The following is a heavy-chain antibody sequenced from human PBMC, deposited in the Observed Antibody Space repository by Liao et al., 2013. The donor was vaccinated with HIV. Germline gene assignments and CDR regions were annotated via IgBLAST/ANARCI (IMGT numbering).Heavy chain of an antibody. CDR2: IYTSGST. Sequence: QVQLQQWGAGLLKASETLSLTCAVYGGSLSGYYWSWIRQPPGKGLEWIGRIYTSGSTNYNPSLKSRVTISVDTSKNQFSLKLSSVTAADTAVYYCARERGPGESYAFDIWAKGQWSPSLQ. CDR3: ARERGPGESYAFDI. CDR1: GGSLSGYY. D-gene: IGHD7-27*01. V-gene: IGHV4-59*10. J-gene: IGHJ3*02.